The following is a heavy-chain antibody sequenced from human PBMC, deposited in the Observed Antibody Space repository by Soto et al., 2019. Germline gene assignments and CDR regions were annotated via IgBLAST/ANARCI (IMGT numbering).Heavy chain of an antibody. J-gene: IGHJ3*02. V-gene: IGHV3-64D*06. CDR3: AKTDGYSSSWYGDAFDI. CDR1: GFTFSSYA. Sequence: GGSLRLSCSASGFTFSSYAMHWVRQAPGKGLEYVSAISSNGGSTYYADSVKGRFTISRDNSKNTLYLQMNSLRAEDTAVYYCAKTDGYSSSWYGDAFDIWGQGTMVTVSS. D-gene: IGHD6-13*01. CDR2: ISSNGGST.